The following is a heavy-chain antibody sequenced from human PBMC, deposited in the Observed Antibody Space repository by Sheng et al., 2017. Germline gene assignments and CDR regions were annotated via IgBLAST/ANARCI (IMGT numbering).Heavy chain of an antibody. V-gene: IGHV1-69*13. CDR3: ARGSGGLLLWSNGDYYGMDV. Sequence: QVQLVQSGAEVKKPGSSVKVSCKASGGTFSSYAISWVRQAPGQGLEWMGGIIPIFGTANYAQKFQGRVTITADESTSTAYMELSSLRSEDTAVYYCARGSGGLLLWSNGDYYGMDVWGQGTTVTVSS. D-gene: IGHD2-15*01. CDR1: GGTFSSYA. CDR2: IIPIFGTA. J-gene: IGHJ6*02.